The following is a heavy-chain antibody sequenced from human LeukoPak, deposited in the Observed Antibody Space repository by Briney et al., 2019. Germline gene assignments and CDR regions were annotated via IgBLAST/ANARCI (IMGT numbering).Heavy chain of an antibody. D-gene: IGHD2-21*01. Sequence: GGSLRLSCAASGFTFSSYAMTWVRQAPGKGLEWVSGISGSGGTTNYADSVKGRFTISGDNSKNRLFLQMNSLRAEDTAVYYCASFPRGDLGRIIIDFWGQGTLVTVSS. CDR1: GFTFSSYA. CDR2: ISGSGGTT. J-gene: IGHJ4*02. CDR3: ASFPRGDLGRIIIDF. V-gene: IGHV3-23*01.